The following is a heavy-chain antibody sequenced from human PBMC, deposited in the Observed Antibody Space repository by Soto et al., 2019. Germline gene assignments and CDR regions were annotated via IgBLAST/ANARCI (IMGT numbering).Heavy chain of an antibody. CDR3: ARTFGVVRGYYGMDV. J-gene: IGHJ6*02. D-gene: IGHD3-3*01. CDR1: GYSFTSYW. Sequence: GESLKLSCQGSGYSFTSYWIGWVRQMPGKGLEWMGIIYPGDSDTRYSPSFQGQVTISADKSISTAYLQWSSLKASDTAMYYCARTFGVVRGYYGMDVWGQGTTVTVSS. CDR2: IYPGDSDT. V-gene: IGHV5-51*01.